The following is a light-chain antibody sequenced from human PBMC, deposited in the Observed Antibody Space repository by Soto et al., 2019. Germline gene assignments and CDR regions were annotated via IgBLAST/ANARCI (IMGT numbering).Light chain of an antibody. V-gene: IGLV1-44*01. CDR2: SNN. J-gene: IGLJ2*01. Sequence: QSALTQPPSASGTPGQRVTISCSGSNSNIGTNAVHWYQSLPGTAPKLLIYSNNHRPSGVPDRFSGSKSGTSASRAISGLQSEDEADYYCASWDDSLNAVVFGGGTKLTVL. CDR1: NSNIGTNA. CDR3: ASWDDSLNAVV.